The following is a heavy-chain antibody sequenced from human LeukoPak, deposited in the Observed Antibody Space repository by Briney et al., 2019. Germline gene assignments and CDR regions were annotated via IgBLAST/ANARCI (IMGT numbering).Heavy chain of an antibody. CDR1: GYTFTSYG. D-gene: IGHD2-8*01. CDR3: ARIGALMVYATRSRPFDY. CDR2: ISAYNGNT. V-gene: IGHV1-18*01. Sequence: ASVKVSCKASGYTFTSYGISWVRQAPGQGLEWMGWISAYNGNTNYAQKLQGRVTMTTDTSTSTAYMELRSLRSDDTAVYYCARIGALMVYATRSRPFDYWGQGTLVTVSS. J-gene: IGHJ4*02.